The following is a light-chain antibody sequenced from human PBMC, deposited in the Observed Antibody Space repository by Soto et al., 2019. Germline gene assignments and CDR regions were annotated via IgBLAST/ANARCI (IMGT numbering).Light chain of an antibody. CDR3: QQYGSSPWT. Sequence: EIVLTQSPGTLSLSPGERATLSCRASQSVSSSFLAWYQQKPGQAPRLLIYGASSRATGIPGRFSGSGSGTDFTLIISRLEPEDFAVYYSQQYGSSPWTFGQGTKVEIK. V-gene: IGKV3-20*01. CDR1: QSVSSSF. J-gene: IGKJ1*01. CDR2: GAS.